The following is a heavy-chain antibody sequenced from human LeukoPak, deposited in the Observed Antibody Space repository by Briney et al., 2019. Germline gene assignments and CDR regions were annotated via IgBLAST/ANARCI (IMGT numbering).Heavy chain of an antibody. V-gene: IGHV3-7*01. CDR3: ARDLGADRSDY. CDR2: IKQDGSEK. Sequence: GGSLRLSCAASGFTFSNYWMSWVRQAPGKGLEWVANIKQDGSEKYYVDSVKGRFTISRDNAKNSLYVQMNSLRAEDTAVYYCARDLGADRSDYWGQGTLVTVSS. J-gene: IGHJ4*02. CDR1: GFTFSNYW.